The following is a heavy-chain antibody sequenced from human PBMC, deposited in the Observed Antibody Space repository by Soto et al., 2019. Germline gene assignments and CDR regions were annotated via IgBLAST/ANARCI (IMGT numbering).Heavy chain of an antibody. J-gene: IGHJ4*02. CDR1: GGSISNYY. V-gene: IGHV4-59*08. D-gene: IGHD5-18*01. Sequence: SDTLSLTCIVSGGSISNYYWSWIRQPPGKGLEWIGYIYYSGSTNYNPSLTSRVTISVDTSKNQFSLKLSSVTAADTAVYYCASHRYSYGVYYFDYWGQGTPVPVSS. CDR3: ASHRYSYGVYYFDY. CDR2: IYYSGST.